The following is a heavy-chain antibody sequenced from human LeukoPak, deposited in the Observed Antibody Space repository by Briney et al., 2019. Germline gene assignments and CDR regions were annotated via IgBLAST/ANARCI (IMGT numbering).Heavy chain of an antibody. D-gene: IGHD3-3*01. Sequence: GGSLRLSCAASGFTFSSYSMNWVRQAPGKGLVWVTRINTYGSSTTYADSVKGRFTISRDNAKNTLYLQMNSVRAEDTAVYYCARVRLGITVYGGDWFDSWGQGTLVTVSS. CDR3: ARVRLGITVYGGDWFDS. CDR2: INTYGSST. V-gene: IGHV3-74*01. CDR1: GFTFSSYS. J-gene: IGHJ5*01.